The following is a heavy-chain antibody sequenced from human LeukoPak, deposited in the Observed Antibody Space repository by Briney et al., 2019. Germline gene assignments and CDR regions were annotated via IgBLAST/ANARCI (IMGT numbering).Heavy chain of an antibody. D-gene: IGHD5-12*01. Sequence: GRSLRLSCAASGFDFSFTWMSWVRQAPGKGLELVGRIKSKSSGGTIDYAAPVRGRFTISRDDTENMVFLQMSSLKTEDTAVYYCTTESGYKTARQRGFDSWGQGILVTVSS. CDR2: IKSKSSGGTI. CDR1: GFDFSFTW. CDR3: TTESGYKTARQRGFDS. J-gene: IGHJ4*02. V-gene: IGHV3-15*01.